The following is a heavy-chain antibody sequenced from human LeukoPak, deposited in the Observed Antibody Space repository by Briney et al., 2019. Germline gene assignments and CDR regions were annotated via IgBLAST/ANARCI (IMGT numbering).Heavy chain of an antibody. D-gene: IGHD4-17*01. CDR1: GGSISSNSYY. CDR3: ARVARLYGDPSYFDY. CDR2: IYYSGST. V-gene: IGHV4-39*07. J-gene: IGHJ4*02. Sequence: SETLSLTCAVSGGSISSNSYYWGWIRQPLGKELEWIGSIYYSGSTYYNPSLKSRVTISVDTSKNQFSLKLSSVTAADTAVYYCARVARLYGDPSYFDYWGQGTLVTVSS.